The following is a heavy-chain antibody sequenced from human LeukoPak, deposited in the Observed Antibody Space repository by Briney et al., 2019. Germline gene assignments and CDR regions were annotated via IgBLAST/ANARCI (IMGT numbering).Heavy chain of an antibody. CDR1: GYTFTSYG. CDR3: APGFPPRRNYDSSGYYSYYFDY. Sequence: GASVKVSCKASGYTFTSYGISWVRQAPGQGLEWMGWISAYNGNTKHAQKVQGRVTMTSDTSTSTAYMELRSLRSDDTAVYYCAPGFPPRRNYDSSGYYSYYFDYWGQGTLVTVSS. D-gene: IGHD3-22*01. V-gene: IGHV1-18*01. CDR2: ISAYNGNT. J-gene: IGHJ4*02.